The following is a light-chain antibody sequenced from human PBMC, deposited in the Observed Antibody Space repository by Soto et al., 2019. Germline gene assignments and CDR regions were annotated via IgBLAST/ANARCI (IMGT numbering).Light chain of an antibody. CDR2: AAS. V-gene: IGKV1-5*01. J-gene: IGKJ1*01. CDR3: QQYSTYTTRT. Sequence: IHVTRSPSSLSASVGNRFTITCRASQSISGYLNWYQEKPGKAPKLLIYAASSLQSGVPSRFSGSGSGTEFTLTISSLKPHDFATYYCQQYSTYTTRTFGQGTKVDIK. CDR1: QSISGY.